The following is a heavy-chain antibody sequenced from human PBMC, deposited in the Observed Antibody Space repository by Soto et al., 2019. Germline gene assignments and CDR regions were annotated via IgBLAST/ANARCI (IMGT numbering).Heavy chain of an antibody. CDR2: ISGSGGST. Sequence: EVQLLESGGGLVQPGGSLRLSCAASGFTFSSDSMSWVRQAPGKGLEWVSAISGSGGSTYYADSVKGRFTTARDNSKNTLDLQMNSLRAEDTAVYYCAKGRVWFGAGMDVWGQGTTVTVSS. J-gene: IGHJ6*02. V-gene: IGHV3-23*01. CDR3: AKGRVWFGAGMDV. D-gene: IGHD3-10*01. CDR1: GFTFSSDS.